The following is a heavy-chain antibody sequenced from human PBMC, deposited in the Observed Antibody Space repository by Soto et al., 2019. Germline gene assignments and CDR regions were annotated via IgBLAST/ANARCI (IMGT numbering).Heavy chain of an antibody. Sequence: QVQLVESGGGVVQPGSSLRLSCAASGFTFSSYGMHWVRQDPGKGLECVAVISYDGSNKYYADSVKGRFTISRDNSKNTLYLQMNSLRAEDTAVYYCATQGARGAHIVVVTAIPVDYWGQGTLVTVSS. V-gene: IGHV3-30*03. CDR1: GFTFSSYG. CDR2: ISYDGSNK. CDR3: ATQGARGAHIVVVTAIPVDY. D-gene: IGHD2-21*02. J-gene: IGHJ4*02.